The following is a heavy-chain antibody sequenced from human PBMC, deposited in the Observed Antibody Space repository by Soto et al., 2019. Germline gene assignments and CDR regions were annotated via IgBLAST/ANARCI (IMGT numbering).Heavy chain of an antibody. Sequence: EVQLVESGGGLVKPGESLRLSCAASGFTFTTYTMNWVRQAPGKGLEWVSSITGGGSHTYYADSVRGRFTISRDNAKNSLYLQMNSLRAEDTAIYFCARGGGCDRIACWYMDVWGKGTTVTISS. V-gene: IGHV3-21*01. D-gene: IGHD3-22*01. J-gene: IGHJ6*03. CDR3: ARGGGCDRIACWYMDV. CDR2: ITGGGSHT. CDR1: GFTFTTYT.